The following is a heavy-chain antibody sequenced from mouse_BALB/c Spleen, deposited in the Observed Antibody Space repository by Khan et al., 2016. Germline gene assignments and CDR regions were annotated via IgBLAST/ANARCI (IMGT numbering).Heavy chain of an antibody. CDR3: ASYYDYDGGFAY. CDR2: IWGDGST. Sequence: VQLQESGPGLVAPSQSLSITCTVSGFSITGFAVNWVRQPPGKGLEWLGVIWGDGSTDYDSALKSRLSISKDDAKSQVFLKMNSLQTDDTAIYYCASYYDYDGGFAYWGQGTLVTVSA. J-gene: IGHJ3*01. D-gene: IGHD2-4*01. V-gene: IGHV2-6-7*01. CDR1: GFSITGFA.